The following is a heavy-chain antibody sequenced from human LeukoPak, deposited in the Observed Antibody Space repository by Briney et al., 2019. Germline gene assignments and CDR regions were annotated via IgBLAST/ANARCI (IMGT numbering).Heavy chain of an antibody. CDR2: ISSSGSTI. CDR1: GFTFSDYY. J-gene: IGHJ4*02. CDR3: ASLAMAIEAFDY. Sequence: GGSLRLSCAASGFTFSDYYMSWIRQAPGKGLEGVSYISSSGSTIYYADSVKGRFTISRDNAKNSLYLQMNSLRAEDTAVYYCASLAMAIEAFDYWGQGTLVTVSS. D-gene: IGHD5-18*01. V-gene: IGHV3-11*01.